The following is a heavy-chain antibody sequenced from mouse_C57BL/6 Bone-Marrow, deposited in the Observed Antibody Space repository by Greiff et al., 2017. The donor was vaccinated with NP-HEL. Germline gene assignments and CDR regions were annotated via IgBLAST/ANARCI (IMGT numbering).Heavy chain of an antibody. CDR2: IDPENGDT. D-gene: IGHD1-1*01. CDR3: TTYPYYYGSSR. Sequence: EVKLQESGAELVRPGASVKLSCTASGFNIKDDYMHWVKQRPEQGLEWIGWIDPENGDTEYASKFQGKATITADTSSNTAYLQLSSLTSEDTAVYYCTTYPYYYGSSRWGQGTTLTVSS. CDR1: GFNIKDDY. J-gene: IGHJ2*01. V-gene: IGHV14-4*01.